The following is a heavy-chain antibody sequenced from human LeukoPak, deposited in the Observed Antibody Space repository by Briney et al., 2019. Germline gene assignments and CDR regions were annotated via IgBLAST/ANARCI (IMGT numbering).Heavy chain of an antibody. CDR2: IYYSGST. J-gene: IGHJ3*02. D-gene: IGHD1-26*01. CDR3: ARGALGAFDI. Sequence: PSETLSLTCTVSGGSISSYYWSLIRQPPGKGLEWIGYIYYSGSTNYNPSLKSRVTISVDTSKNQFSLKLSSVTAADTAVYYCARGALGAFDIWGQGTMVTVSS. V-gene: IGHV4-59*01. CDR1: GGSISSYY.